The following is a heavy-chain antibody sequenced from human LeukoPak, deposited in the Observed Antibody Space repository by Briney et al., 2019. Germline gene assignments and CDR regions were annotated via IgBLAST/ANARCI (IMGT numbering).Heavy chain of an antibody. D-gene: IGHD1-1*01. Sequence: PSETLSLTCTVSGGSISSSYWSWIRQPPGMGLEWIGYISYSGSTNYNPSLKSRVTISVDMSKNQFSLKLSSVTAADTAVYYCARVGDWNDLVYWGQGTLVTVSS. V-gene: IGHV4-59*01. CDR1: GGSISSSY. J-gene: IGHJ4*02. CDR2: ISYSGST. CDR3: ARVGDWNDLVY.